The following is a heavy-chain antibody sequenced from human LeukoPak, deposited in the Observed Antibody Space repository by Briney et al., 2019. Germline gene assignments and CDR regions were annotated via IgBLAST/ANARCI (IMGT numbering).Heavy chain of an antibody. D-gene: IGHD7-27*01. CDR1: GGSISSGYYY. J-gene: IGHJ4*02. Sequence: SQTLSLTCTVSGGSISSGYYYWSWIRQPAGKGLEWIGEINHSGSTNYNPSLKSRVTISVDTSKNQFSLKLSSVTAADTAVYYCARRLTGGEDYWGQGTLVTVSS. CDR3: ARRLTGGEDY. V-gene: IGHV4-61*09. CDR2: INHSGST.